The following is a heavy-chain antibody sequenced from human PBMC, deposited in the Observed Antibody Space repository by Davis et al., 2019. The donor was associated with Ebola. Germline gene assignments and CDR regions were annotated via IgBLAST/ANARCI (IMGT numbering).Heavy chain of an antibody. CDR3: AKALDYGDSPDDY. CDR1: GFTFSSYG. Sequence: GESLKISCAASGFTFSSYGMHWVRQAPGKGLELVAVISYDGSNKYYADSVKGRFTISRDNSKNTLYLQMNSLRAEDTAVYYCAKALDYGDSPDDYWGQGTLVTVSS. CDR2: ISYDGSNK. V-gene: IGHV3-30*18. J-gene: IGHJ4*02. D-gene: IGHD4-17*01.